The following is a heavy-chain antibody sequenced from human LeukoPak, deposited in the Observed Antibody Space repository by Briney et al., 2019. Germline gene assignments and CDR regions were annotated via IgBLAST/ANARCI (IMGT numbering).Heavy chain of an antibody. Sequence: GGSLRLSCAASGFIVSSNYITWVRQAPGEGLEWVSVIHNDGSTYYTDSVKCRFTISRDNSKNTLYLQMNSLRAEDTAVYYCAALARDYWGQRTLVTVSS. CDR1: GFIVSSNY. CDR3: AALARDY. D-gene: IGHD3-3*02. V-gene: IGHV3-53*01. CDR2: IHNDGST. J-gene: IGHJ4*02.